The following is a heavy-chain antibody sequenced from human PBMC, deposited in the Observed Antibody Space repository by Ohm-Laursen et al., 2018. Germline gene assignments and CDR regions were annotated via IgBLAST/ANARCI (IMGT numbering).Heavy chain of an antibody. D-gene: IGHD2-21*01. CDR2: IGVGGEA. Sequence: GSLRLSCAAPGFTLSTYDFHWVRQVIGKGLEWVAAIGVGGEAYYPSFLRGRVTISRENGDNSLYLQMDILRAEDTAVYYCVREFCGGPRCPGWWHLDLWGRGTLVTVSS. CDR1: GFTLSTYD. CDR3: VREFCGGPRCPGWWHLDL. V-gene: IGHV3-13*01. J-gene: IGHJ2*01.